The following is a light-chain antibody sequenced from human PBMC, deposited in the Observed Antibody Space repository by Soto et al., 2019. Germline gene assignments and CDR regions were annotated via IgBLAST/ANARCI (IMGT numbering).Light chain of an antibody. J-gene: IGKJ4*01. CDR2: GAS. CDR1: QSVSSSY. Sequence: EIVLTQSPGTLSLSPGERATLSCRASQSVSSSYLAWYQQKPGQAPRLRIYGASSRATSIPDRFSGSGSVTGFTFTISRLEPEDFAVYYCQQYGSCLTFGGGTKVEIK. CDR3: QQYGSCLT. V-gene: IGKV3-20*01.